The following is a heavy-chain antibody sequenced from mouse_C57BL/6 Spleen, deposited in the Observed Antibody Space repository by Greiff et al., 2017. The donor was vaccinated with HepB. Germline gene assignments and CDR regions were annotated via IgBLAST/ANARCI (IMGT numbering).Heavy chain of an antibody. CDR2: IDPSDSYT. J-gene: IGHJ4*01. V-gene: IGHV1-69*01. CDR3: AFYGSSPYYAMDY. Sequence: QVQLKQPGAELVMPGASVKLSCKASGYTFTSYWMHWVKQRPGQGLEWIGEIDPSDSYTNYNQKFKGKSTLTVDKSSSTAYMQLSSLTSEDSAVYYCAFYGSSPYYAMDYWGQGTSVTVSS. D-gene: IGHD1-1*01. CDR1: GYTFTSYW.